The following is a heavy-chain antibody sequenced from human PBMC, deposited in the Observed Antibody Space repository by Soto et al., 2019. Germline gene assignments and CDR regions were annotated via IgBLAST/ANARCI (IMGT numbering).Heavy chain of an antibody. Sequence: ASVKVSCKASGYTFTSYYMNWVRQAPGQGLEWMGIINPSGGSTSYAQKFQGRVTMTRDTSTSTVYMELSSLRSEDTAVYYCASVRRYYYGDPTPYYYYGMDVWGQGTTVTVSS. CDR1: GYTFTSYY. CDR3: ASVRRYYYGDPTPYYYYGMDV. J-gene: IGHJ6*02. D-gene: IGHD3-10*01. CDR2: INPSGGST. V-gene: IGHV1-46*01.